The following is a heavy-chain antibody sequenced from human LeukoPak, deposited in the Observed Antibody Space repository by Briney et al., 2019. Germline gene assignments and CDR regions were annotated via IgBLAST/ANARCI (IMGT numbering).Heavy chain of an antibody. V-gene: IGHV1-2*06. CDR1: GYTFTDYY. J-gene: IGHJ4*02. Sequence: ASVKVSCKASGYTFTDYYMHWVRQAPGQGLEWMGRINPDSGVTNFAQKFQGRVTMTRDTSISTAYMELSRLTSDDPAVYYCATPLWFGKFIFHYWGQGSLVTVSS. D-gene: IGHD3-10*01. CDR3: ATPLWFGKFIFHY. CDR2: INPDSGVT.